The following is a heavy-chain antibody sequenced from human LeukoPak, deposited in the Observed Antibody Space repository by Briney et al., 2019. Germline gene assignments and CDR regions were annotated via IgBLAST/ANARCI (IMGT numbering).Heavy chain of an antibody. CDR2: ISSSSSYI. D-gene: IGHD5-18*01. V-gene: IGHV3-21*01. Sequence: GGSLRLSCAASGFTFSSYWMHWVRQAPGKGLEWVSSISSSSSYIYYADSVKGRFTISRDNAKNSLYLQMNSLRAEDTAVYYCARDEGIQLWPRGNDYYYYYGMDVWGQGTTVTVSS. CDR3: ARDEGIQLWPRGNDYYYYYGMDV. J-gene: IGHJ6*02. CDR1: GFTFSSYW.